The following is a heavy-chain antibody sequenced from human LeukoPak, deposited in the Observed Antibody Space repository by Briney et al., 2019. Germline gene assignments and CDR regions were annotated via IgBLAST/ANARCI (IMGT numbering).Heavy chain of an antibody. J-gene: IGHJ4*02. CDR3: ARDSAGNDY. V-gene: IGHV3-7*01. CDR1: GFTFSTYW. D-gene: IGHD6-13*01. Sequence: PGGTLRLSCAASGFTFSTYWMSWGRQAPGEGLEWVANIKYDGSETYYVASVKGRFTISRDNAKNSLYLQMNSLRAEDTAMYYCARDSAGNDYWGQGTLVTVSS. CDR2: IKYDGSET.